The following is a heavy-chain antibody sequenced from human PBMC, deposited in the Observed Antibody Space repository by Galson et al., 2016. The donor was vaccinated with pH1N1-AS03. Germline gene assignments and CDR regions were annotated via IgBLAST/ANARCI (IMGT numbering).Heavy chain of an antibody. V-gene: IGHV3-30*02. CDR3: VKEDGPGGQRDY. J-gene: IGHJ4*02. CDR1: GFSLTSYG. CDR2: IQHDESYT. D-gene: IGHD2-15*01. Sequence: SLRLSCAASGFSLTSYGMHWVRQAPGKGLDWVAFIQHDESYTNYAVSAKGRFTISRDSSKNMLYLQMNGVRPEDTAVYYCVKEDGPGGQRDYWGQGTLVTVSS.